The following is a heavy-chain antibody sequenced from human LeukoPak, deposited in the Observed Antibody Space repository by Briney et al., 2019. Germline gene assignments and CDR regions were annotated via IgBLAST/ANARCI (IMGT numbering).Heavy chain of an antibody. CDR2: ISAYNGNT. Sequence: EASVKVSCKASRYTFTSYGISWVRQAPGQRLEWMGWISAYNGNTNYAQKLQGRVTMTTDTSTSTAYMELRSLRSDDTAVYYCAGRPSWDGGSGSYSHAFDIWGQGTMVTVSS. CDR1: RYTFTSYG. J-gene: IGHJ3*02. D-gene: IGHD3-10*01. CDR3: AGRPSWDGGSGSYSHAFDI. V-gene: IGHV1-18*04.